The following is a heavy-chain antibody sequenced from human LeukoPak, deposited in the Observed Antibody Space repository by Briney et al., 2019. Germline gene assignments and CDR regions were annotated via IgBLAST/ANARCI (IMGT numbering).Heavy chain of an antibody. V-gene: IGHV1-18*01. CDR1: RYTFTSYG. CDR2: ISAYNGNT. Sequence: ASVKVSCKASRYTFTSYGISWVRQAPGQGLEWMGWISAYNGNTNYAQKLQGRVTMTTDTSTSTAYMELRSLRSDDTAVYYCARASTDYGDYFNWFDPWGQGTLVTVSS. J-gene: IGHJ5*02. CDR3: ARASTDYGDYFNWFDP. D-gene: IGHD4-17*01.